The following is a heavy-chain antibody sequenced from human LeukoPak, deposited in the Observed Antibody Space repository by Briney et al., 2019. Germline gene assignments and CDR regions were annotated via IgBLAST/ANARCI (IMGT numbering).Heavy chain of an antibody. CDR3: AMRFDY. Sequence: GGSLRFSCAASGFTFSSYEMNWVGQAPGKGLGWMSYISIGSITIDYADSVKGRFTISSDNAKRKVYMQMNSLSAEDTAVYYCAMRFDYWGEGALVTVSS. CDR2: ISIGSITI. V-gene: IGHV3-48*03. CDR1: GFTFSSYE. D-gene: IGHD3-10*01. J-gene: IGHJ4*02.